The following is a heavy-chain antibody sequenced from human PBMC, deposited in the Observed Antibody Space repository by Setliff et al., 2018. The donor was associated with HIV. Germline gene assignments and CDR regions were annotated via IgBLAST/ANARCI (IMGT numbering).Heavy chain of an antibody. D-gene: IGHD3-9*01. CDR2: IYYSGNN. CDR3: ARQVDYDVLTVFYGYNYYYIDV. Sequence: PSETLSLTCTVSGGSISGSSYYWGLIRQPPGKGLEWIGTIYYSGNNYYNPSLKSPVTISVYTSKNQISLQLSSVTAADTAVYYCARQVDYDVLTVFYGYNYYYIDVRGKGTTVTVSS. CDR1: GGSISGSSYY. J-gene: IGHJ6*03. V-gene: IGHV4-39*01.